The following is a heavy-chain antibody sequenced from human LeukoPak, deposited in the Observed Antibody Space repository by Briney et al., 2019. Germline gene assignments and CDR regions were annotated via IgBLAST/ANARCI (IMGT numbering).Heavy chain of an antibody. J-gene: IGHJ4*02. CDR3: ATDRDWGFDY. CDR1: GLTFSSYS. V-gene: IGHV3-48*01. D-gene: IGHD2-21*01. Sequence: GGSLRLSCAASGLTFSSYSMNWVRQAPGKGLEWISHIWGDGSGIWNADSVKGRFTISRDNAKNSLYLQMNSLRAEDTALYYCATDRDWGFDYWGQGTLVTVSS. CDR2: IWGDGSGI.